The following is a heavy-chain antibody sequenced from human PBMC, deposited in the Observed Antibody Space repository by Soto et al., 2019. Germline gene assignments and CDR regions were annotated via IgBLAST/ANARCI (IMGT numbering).Heavy chain of an antibody. V-gene: IGHV1-8*01. Sequence: ASVKVSCKGSGYTFTSYDIKWVRQATGQGLEWMGWMNPNSGNTGYAQKVQGRVTMTRNTSISTAYMELSSLRSEDTAVYYCARGRYYGPYWYFDLWGRGTLVTVSS. J-gene: IGHJ2*01. D-gene: IGHD1-26*01. CDR2: MNPNSGNT. CDR3: ARGRYYGPYWYFDL. CDR1: GYTFTSYD.